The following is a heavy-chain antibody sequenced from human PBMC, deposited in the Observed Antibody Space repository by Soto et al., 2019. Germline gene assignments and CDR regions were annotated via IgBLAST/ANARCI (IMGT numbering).Heavy chain of an antibody. V-gene: IGHV1-69*13. CDR3: ARVRYYDSSGYYSDFDY. D-gene: IGHD3-22*01. CDR2: IIPIFGTA. CDR1: GGTFSSYA. J-gene: IGHJ4*02. Sequence: ASVKVSCKASGGTFSSYAISWVRQAPGQGLEWMGGIIPIFGTANYAQKFQGRVTITADESTSTAYMELSSLRSEDTAVYYCARVRYYDSSGYYSDFDYWGQGTLVTVSS.